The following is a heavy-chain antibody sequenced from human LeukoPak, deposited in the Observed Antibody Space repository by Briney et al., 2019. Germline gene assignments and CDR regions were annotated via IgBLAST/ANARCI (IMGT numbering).Heavy chain of an antibody. Sequence: MSSETLSLTCTVSGGSISSYYWSWIRQPPGKGLEWIGYIYYSGSTNYNPSLKSRVTISVDTSKNQFSLKLSSVTAADTAVYYCARTNVLRYFDWLFGYYYMDVWGKGTTVTVSS. D-gene: IGHD3-9*01. J-gene: IGHJ6*03. V-gene: IGHV4-59*12. CDR2: IYYSGST. CDR1: GGSISSYY. CDR3: ARTNVLRYFDWLFGYYYMDV.